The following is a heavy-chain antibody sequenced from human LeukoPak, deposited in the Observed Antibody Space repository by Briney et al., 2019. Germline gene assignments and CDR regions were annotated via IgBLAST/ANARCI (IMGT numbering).Heavy chain of an antibody. CDR1: GGSISSFF. V-gene: IGHV4-59*01. J-gene: IGHJ4*02. CDR3: ARLAPGNYDILTGDPKVVFDY. D-gene: IGHD3-9*01. CDR2: VHSSGST. Sequence: SETLSLTCTISGGSISSFFWSWIRQPPGKGLEWIGYVHSSGSTKYNPSLKSRLIISVDMSKNQFSLKLRSVSVADTAVYYCARLAPGNYDILTGDPKVVFDYWGQGALVTVSS.